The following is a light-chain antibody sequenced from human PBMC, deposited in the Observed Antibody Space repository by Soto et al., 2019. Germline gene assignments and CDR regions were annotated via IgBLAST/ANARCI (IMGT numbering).Light chain of an antibody. V-gene: IGKV3-15*01. CDR3: QQHNNWPPWT. CDR2: GAS. CDR1: QSVSSN. J-gene: IGKJ1*01. Sequence: EIVMTQSPATLSVSPGERATISCRASQSVSSNLAWYQQKPGQAPRLLIDGASTRATGSPARFSGSGSGTEFTLTISSLPCEDYAVYYCQQHNNWPPWTFGQGTKVEIK.